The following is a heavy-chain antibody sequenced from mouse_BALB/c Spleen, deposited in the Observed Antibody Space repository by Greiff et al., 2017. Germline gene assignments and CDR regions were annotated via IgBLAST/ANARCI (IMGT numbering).Heavy chain of an antibody. V-gene: IGHV1-39*01. CDR2: INPYYGST. J-gene: IGHJ3*01. CDR1: GYSFTDYI. D-gene: IGHD2-2*01. Sequence: EVQLQQTGPELVKPGASVKISCKASGYSFTDYIMLWVKQSHGKSLEWIGNINPYYGSTSYNLKFKGKATLTVDKSSSTAYMQLNSLTSEDSAVYYCARREKWLGFAYWGQGTLVTVSA. CDR3: ARREKWLGFAY.